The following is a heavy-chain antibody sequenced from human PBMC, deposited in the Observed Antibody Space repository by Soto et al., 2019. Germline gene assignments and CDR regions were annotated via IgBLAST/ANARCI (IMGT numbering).Heavy chain of an antibody. J-gene: IGHJ6*02. CDR1: GYTLTELS. CDR3: SSTVVTNYYYYGMDV. CDR2: FDPEDGET. D-gene: IGHD4-17*01. Sequence: GASVKVSCKVSGYTLTELSMHWVRQAPGKGPEWMGGFDPEDGETIYAQKFQGRVTMTEDTSTDTAYMELSSLRSEDTAVYYCSSTVVTNYYYYGMDVWGQGTTVTVSS. V-gene: IGHV1-24*01.